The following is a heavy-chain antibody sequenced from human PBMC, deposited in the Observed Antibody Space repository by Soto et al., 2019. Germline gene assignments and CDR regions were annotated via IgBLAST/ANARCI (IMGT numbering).Heavy chain of an antibody. V-gene: IGHV1-69*13. D-gene: IGHD4-17*01. J-gene: IGHJ4*02. CDR1: GDSFGSYA. CDR2: IIPIFGTA. CDR3: ARATTVTTYRYYFDY. Sequence: SVKVSCKASGDSFGSYAVSWVRQAPGQGLEWMGAIIPIFGTANYAQKFQGRVTITADESTSTAYMELSSLRSEDTAVYYCARATTVTTYRYYFDYWGQGTLVTVSS.